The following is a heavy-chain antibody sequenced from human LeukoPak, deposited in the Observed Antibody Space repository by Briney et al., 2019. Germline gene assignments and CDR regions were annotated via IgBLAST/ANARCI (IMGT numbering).Heavy chain of an antibody. CDR3: ARDNRGYDYVWGSYLDY. CDR2: INPNSGGT. V-gene: IGHV1-2*02. CDR1: GYTFTGYY. J-gene: IGHJ4*02. D-gene: IGHD3-16*02. Sequence: ASVKVSCKASGYTFTGYYMHWVRQAPGQGLEWMGWINPNSGGTNYAQKFQGRVTMTRDTSISTAYMGLSRLRSDDTAVYYCARDNRGYDYVWGSYLDYWGQGTLVTVSS.